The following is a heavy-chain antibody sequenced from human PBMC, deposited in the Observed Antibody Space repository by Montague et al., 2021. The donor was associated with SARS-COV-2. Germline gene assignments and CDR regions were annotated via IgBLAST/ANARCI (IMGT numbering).Heavy chain of an antibody. CDR3: ARVGRQQLVRLSGMDV. V-gene: IGHV4-34*01. D-gene: IGHD6-13*01. Sequence: ETLSLTCAVYGGSLSGYDWCWIRQPPGKGLEWIGEINHSGSTKYNPSLKSRVSISVDTSKNQFSLKLNSVTAADTAVYYCARVGRQQLVRLSGMDVWGQGTTVTVSS. CDR2: INHSGST. J-gene: IGHJ6*02. CDR1: GGSLSGYD.